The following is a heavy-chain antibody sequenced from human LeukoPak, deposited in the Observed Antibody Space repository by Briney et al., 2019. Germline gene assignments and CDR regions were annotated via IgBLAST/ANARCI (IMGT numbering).Heavy chain of an antibody. V-gene: IGHV3-30*18. CDR3: PKDARGGPKPADVLFYNHGMDV. Sequence: PGKSLRLSCVVSGFALDDSAVHGLRQAPRKGVEWGATVSDDGQNQYHADFDKGRFTSSRDKSKRTINLQMGSLTPDATAVYYCPKDARGGPKPADVLFYNHGMDVWGRGSTVIVSS. CDR2: VSDDGQNQ. D-gene: IGHD2-15*01. CDR1: GFALDDSA. J-gene: IGHJ6*02.